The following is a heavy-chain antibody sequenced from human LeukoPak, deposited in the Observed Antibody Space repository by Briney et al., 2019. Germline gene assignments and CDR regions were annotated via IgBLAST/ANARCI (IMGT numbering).Heavy chain of an antibody. Sequence: GASVKVSCKASGYTFTSYYMHWVRQASGTGLEWVGRIRSKANNYATAYATSVQGRFTLSRDDSKNTAYLQMNSLKIEDTAVYYCIRGATSGSYYGFDVWGQGATVTV. D-gene: IGHD4/OR15-4a*01. V-gene: IGHV3-73*01. CDR2: IRSKANNYAT. CDR1: GYTFTSYY. J-gene: IGHJ6*02. CDR3: IRGATSGSYYGFDV.